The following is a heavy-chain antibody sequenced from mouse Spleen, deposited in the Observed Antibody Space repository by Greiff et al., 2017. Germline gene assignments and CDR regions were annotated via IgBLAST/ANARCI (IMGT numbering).Heavy chain of an antibody. V-gene: IGHV5-9*04. CDR1: GFTFSSYA. Sequence: EVKLMESGGGLVKLGGSLKLSCAASGFTFSSYAMSWVRQTPEKRLEWVATISSGGGNTYYPDSVKGRFTISRDNAKNTLYLQMSSLKSEDTAMYYCARHPDDGYYEGFAYWGQGTLVTVSA. CDR3: ARHPDDGYYEGFAY. CDR2: ISSGGGNT. J-gene: IGHJ3*01. D-gene: IGHD2-3*01.